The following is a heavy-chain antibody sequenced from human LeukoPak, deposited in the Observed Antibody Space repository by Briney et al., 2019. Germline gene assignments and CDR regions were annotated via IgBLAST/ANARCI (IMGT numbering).Heavy chain of an antibody. V-gene: IGHV4-59*01. Sequence: SETLSLTCTVSGGSISSYYWSWIRQPPGKGLECIGYIYYSGSTNYNPSLKSRVTISVDTSKNQFSLKLSSVTAADTAVYYCARNYGGNYLGAFDIWGQGTMVTVSS. CDR3: ARNYGGNYLGAFDI. CDR2: IYYSGST. D-gene: IGHD4-23*01. CDR1: GGSISSYY. J-gene: IGHJ3*02.